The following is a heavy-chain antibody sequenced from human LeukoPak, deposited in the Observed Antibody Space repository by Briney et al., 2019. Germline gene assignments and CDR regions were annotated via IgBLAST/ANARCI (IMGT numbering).Heavy chain of an antibody. D-gene: IGHD2-21*02. V-gene: IGHV3-21*01. J-gene: IGHJ4*02. CDR3: ARDFVGVTAIPFDY. CDR2: ISSSSSYI. Sequence: GGSLRLSCAASGFIFNIFGMNWVRQAPGKGLEWVSSISSSSSYIYYADSVKGRFTIPRDNAKNSLYLQMNSLRAEDTAVYYCARDFVGVTAIPFDYWGQGTLVTVSS. CDR1: GFIFNIFG.